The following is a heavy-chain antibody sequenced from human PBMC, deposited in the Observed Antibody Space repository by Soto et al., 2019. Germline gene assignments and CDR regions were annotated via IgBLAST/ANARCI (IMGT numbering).Heavy chain of an antibody. V-gene: IGHV4-30-4*01. Sequence: QVQLQESGPGLVKPSQTLSLTCTVSGDSISSGDYYWSWIRQPPGKGLERIGYIYYSGSTYYNPSLKSRVTISVDTSKNQFSLKLSSVTAADTAVYYCARDIVLVPFFFGYYGMDVWGQGTTVTVSS. J-gene: IGHJ6*02. CDR2: IYYSGST. CDR3: ARDIVLVPFFFGYYGMDV. CDR1: GDSISSGDYY. D-gene: IGHD2-2*01.